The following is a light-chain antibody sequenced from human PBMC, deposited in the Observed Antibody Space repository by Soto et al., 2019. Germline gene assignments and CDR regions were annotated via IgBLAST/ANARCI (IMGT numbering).Light chain of an antibody. CDR1: SSNIGSNA. V-gene: IGLV1-44*01. CDR3: AAWDDSLNVYVV. CDR2: NND. Sequence: QSVLTQPPSAPETPGQRVTISCSGSSSNIGSNAVNWYQQLPGAAPKLIIYNNDQRPSGVPDRFSGSKSGTSASLAISGLQSEDEADYYCAAWDDSLNVYVVFGGGTKITVL. J-gene: IGLJ2*01.